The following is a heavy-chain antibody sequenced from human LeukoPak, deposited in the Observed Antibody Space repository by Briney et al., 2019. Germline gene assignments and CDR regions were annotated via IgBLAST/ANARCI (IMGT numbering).Heavy chain of an antibody. CDR3: ARGEVAAAASWFDP. V-gene: IGHV4-39*07. D-gene: IGHD6-13*01. CDR2: IYYSGST. CDR1: GGSISSSSYY. Sequence: SETLSLTCTVSGGSISSSSYYWGWIRQPPGKGLEWIGSIYYSGSTYYNPSLKSRVTISVDTSKNQFSLKLSSVAAADTAVYYCARGEVAAAASWFDPWGQGTLVTVSS. J-gene: IGHJ5*02.